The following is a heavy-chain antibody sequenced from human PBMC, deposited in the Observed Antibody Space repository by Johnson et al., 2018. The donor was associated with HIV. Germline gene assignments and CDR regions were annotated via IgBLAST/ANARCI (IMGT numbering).Heavy chain of an antibody. CDR2: ISYDGSNK. J-gene: IGHJ3*02. CDR3: PRIGLPYYYGAGSYSHDAFDI. V-gene: IGHV3-30-3*01. Sequence: VQLVESGGGVVQPGRSLRLSCAASGFTFSSYAMHWVRQAPGKGLEWVAVISYDGSNKYYADSVKGRFTISRDNSKNTLYLQMNSLRAEETAVYYCPRIGLPYYYGAGSYSHDAFDIWGQGTMVTVYS. D-gene: IGHD3-10*01. CDR1: GFTFSSYA.